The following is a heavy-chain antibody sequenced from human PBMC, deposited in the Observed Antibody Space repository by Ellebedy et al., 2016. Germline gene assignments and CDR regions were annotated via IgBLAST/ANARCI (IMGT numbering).Heavy chain of an antibody. Sequence: ASVKVSCKASGYTFTDYYVHWVRQAPGQGLEWLGIINPGSGWTRYQQNFQGRVTMTTDKSTGTVYMELRSLISDDTAVYYCARDSGRASHFRTSGDYWGQGTLVTVSS. CDR2: INPGSGWT. CDR3: ARDSGRASHFRTSGDY. J-gene: IGHJ4*02. V-gene: IGHV1-46*01. D-gene: IGHD1-26*01. CDR1: GYTFTDYY.